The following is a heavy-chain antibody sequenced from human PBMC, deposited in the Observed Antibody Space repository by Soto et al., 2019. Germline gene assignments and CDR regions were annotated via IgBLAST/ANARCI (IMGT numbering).Heavy chain of an antibody. V-gene: IGHV3-33*05. CDR2: IQDDGNDE. D-gene: IGHD1-26*01. Sequence: QVQLVESGGGVVQPGRSLRLSCAASGFTFSNYGMQWVRQAPGKGLEWVAVIQDDGNDEYYADSVKGRFTISRDNSKNTLYLQMNSLRAEDTAVYYCARWRGGYSGSYSDEWGQGTLVTVSA. J-gene: IGHJ4*02. CDR1: GFTFSNYG. CDR3: ARWRGGYSGSYSDE.